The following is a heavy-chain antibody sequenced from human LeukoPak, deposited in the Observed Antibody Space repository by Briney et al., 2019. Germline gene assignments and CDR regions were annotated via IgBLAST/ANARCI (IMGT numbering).Heavy chain of an antibody. V-gene: IGHV4-59*02. CDR3: ARKGPRGAFDI. J-gene: IGHJ3*02. CDR2: IYYSGST. Sequence: SETLSLTCTVSGGSVSSYYWSWIRQPPGKGLEWIGNIYYSGSTNYNPSLKSRVTISLDTSKNQFSLKLSSVTAADTAVYYCARKGPRGAFDIWGQGTKVTVSS. CDR1: GGSVSSYY.